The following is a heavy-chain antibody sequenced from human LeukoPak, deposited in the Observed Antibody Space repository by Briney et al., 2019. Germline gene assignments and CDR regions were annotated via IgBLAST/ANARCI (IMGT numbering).Heavy chain of an antibody. Sequence: SETLSLTCAVYGGSFSGYYWSWIRQPPGKGLEWIGEINHSGSTNYNPSLKSRVTISVDTSKNQFSLKLSSVTAADTAVYYCARRDSSWYHGPYNWFDPWGQGTLVTVSS. CDR3: ARRDSSWYHGPYNWFDP. J-gene: IGHJ5*02. D-gene: IGHD6-13*01. V-gene: IGHV4-34*01. CDR2: INHSGST. CDR1: GGSFSGYY.